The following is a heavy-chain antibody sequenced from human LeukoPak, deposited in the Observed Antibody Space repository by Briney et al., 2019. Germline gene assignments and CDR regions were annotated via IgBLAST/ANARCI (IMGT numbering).Heavy chain of an antibody. CDR3: AKDVAVAEYYFDY. D-gene: IGHD6-19*01. Sequence: GGSLGLSCAASGFTFSSYAMSWVRQAPGKGLEWVSAISGSGGSTYYADSVKGRFTISRDNSKNMLYLQMNSLRAEDTAVYYCAKDVAVAEYYFDYWGQGTLVTVSS. CDR1: GFTFSSYA. J-gene: IGHJ4*02. V-gene: IGHV3-23*01. CDR2: ISGSGGST.